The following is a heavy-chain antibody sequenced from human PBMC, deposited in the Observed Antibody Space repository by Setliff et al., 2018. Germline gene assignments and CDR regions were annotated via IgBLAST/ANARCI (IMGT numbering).Heavy chain of an antibody. J-gene: IGHJ6*03. CDR2: IYYSGST. Sequence: SETLSLTCTVSGGSISSHYWSWIRQPPGKGLEWIGYIYYSGSTNYSPSLKSRVTISVDTSKNQFSLKLSSVTAADTAVYFCATGDFYYYMVVWGKGTTVTVSS. CDR1: GGSISSHY. V-gene: IGHV4-59*11. CDR3: ATGDFYYYMVV.